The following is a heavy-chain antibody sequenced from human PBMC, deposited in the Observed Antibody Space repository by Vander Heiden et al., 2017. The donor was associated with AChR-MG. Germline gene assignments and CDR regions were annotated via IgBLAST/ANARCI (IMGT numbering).Heavy chain of an antibody. Sequence: QVQLVESGGGVVQPGRPLRLSCAASGFTFSSHGMHWVRQAPGKGLEWVAVIWYDGSNKYYADSVKGRFTISRDNSKNTLYLQMNSLRAEDTAVYYCARDSLSPEVVTQAYYYYMDVWGKGTTVTVSS. CDR2: IWYDGSNK. V-gene: IGHV3-33*01. CDR3: ARDSLSPEVVTQAYYYYMDV. J-gene: IGHJ6*03. D-gene: IGHD2-15*01. CDR1: GFTFSSHG.